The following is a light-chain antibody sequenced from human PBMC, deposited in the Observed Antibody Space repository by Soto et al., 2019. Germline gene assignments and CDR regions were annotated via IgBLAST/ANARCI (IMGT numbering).Light chain of an antibody. CDR2: GVS. J-gene: IGKJ1*01. Sequence: EIVLPQSPGTLSLSPGEKATLSCRASRSVSRNYLAWYQQKTGRAPRLLIYGVSSRAADIPDRFSGSGSGTDFTLTISRLEPEDLAVYYCQQYGTSRAFGQGTKVEIK. V-gene: IGKV3-20*01. CDR3: QQYGTSRA. CDR1: RSVSRNY.